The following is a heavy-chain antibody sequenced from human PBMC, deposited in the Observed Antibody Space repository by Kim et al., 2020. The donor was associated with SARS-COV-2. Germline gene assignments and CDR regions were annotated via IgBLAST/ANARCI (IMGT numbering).Heavy chain of an antibody. CDR3: AKASIGLVLGDKLWFDP. CDR1: GFNIKTYG. CDR2: ISYDGTNK. V-gene: IGHV3-30*18. D-gene: IGHD2-2*01. Sequence: GGSLRLSCVGTGFNIKTYGMHWVRQAPGKGLEWVAVISYDGTNKYYADSVKGRFTISRDNSKNTLSLQMDSLRTEDTSVYYCAKASIGLVLGDKLWFDPWGHETLVTV. J-gene: IGHJ5*02.